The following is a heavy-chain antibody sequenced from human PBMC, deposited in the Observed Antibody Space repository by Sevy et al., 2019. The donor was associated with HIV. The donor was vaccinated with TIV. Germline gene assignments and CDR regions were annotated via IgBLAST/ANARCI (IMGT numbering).Heavy chain of an antibody. J-gene: IGHJ2*01. CDR1: GFTFTSSA. Sequence: ASVKVSCKASGFTFTSSAVQWVRQARGQRLEWIGWIVVGSGNTNYAQKFQERVTITRDMSTSTAYMELSSLRSEGTAVYYCAADPHIAVAVTGPYWYFDLWGRGTLVTVSS. CDR3: AADPHIAVAVTGPYWYFDL. D-gene: IGHD6-19*01. CDR2: IVVGSGNT. V-gene: IGHV1-58*01.